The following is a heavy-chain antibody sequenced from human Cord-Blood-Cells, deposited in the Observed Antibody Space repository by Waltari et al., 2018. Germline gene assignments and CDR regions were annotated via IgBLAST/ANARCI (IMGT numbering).Heavy chain of an antibody. CDR1: GGSFSGYY. V-gene: IGHV4-34*01. CDR3: ASYYGSGSYWDY. D-gene: IGHD3-10*01. Sequence: QVQLQQWGAGLLKPAETLSLTCAAYGGSFSGYYWIWIRQPPGKGLEWIGEINHSGSTNYNPSLKSRVTISVDTSKNQFSLKLSSVTAADTAVYYCASYYGSGSYWDYWGQGTLVTVSS. J-gene: IGHJ4*02. CDR2: INHSGST.